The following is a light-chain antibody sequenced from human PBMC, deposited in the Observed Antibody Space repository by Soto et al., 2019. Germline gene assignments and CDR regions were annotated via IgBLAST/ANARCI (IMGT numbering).Light chain of an antibody. V-gene: IGLV1-40*01. CDR3: QSYDDSLSGSKV. CDR1: SSNIGAGYD. CDR2: DNS. Sequence: QSVLTQPPSVSGAPGQRVTISCTGSSSNIGAGYDVHWYQQLPGTAPKLLIYDNSNRPSGVPDRFSGSKSGTSASLAITGLQTEDEADYYCQSYDDSLSGSKVFGGGTKVTVL. J-gene: IGLJ2*01.